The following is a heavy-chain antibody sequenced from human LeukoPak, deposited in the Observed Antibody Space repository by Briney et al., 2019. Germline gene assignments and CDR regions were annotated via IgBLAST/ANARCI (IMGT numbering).Heavy chain of an antibody. CDR2: INHSGST. V-gene: IGHV4-34*01. CDR3: ARGQNYYDSSGYFDY. J-gene: IGHJ4*02. CDR1: GGSFSGYY. D-gene: IGHD3-22*01. Sequence: SETLSLTSAVYGGSFSGYYWSWIRQPPGKGLEWIGEINHSGSTNYNPSLKSRVTISVDTSKNQFSLKLSSVTAADTAVYYCARGQNYYDSSGYFDYWGQGTLVTVSS.